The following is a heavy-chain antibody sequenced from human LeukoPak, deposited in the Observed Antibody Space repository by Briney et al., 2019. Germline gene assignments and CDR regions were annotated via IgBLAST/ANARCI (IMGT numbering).Heavy chain of an antibody. CDR2: ISGSGGST. D-gene: IGHD6-13*01. J-gene: IGHJ6*03. CDR1: GFTFSSYA. Sequence: PGGSLRLSCAASGFTFSSYAMSWVRQAPGKGLEWVSAISGSGGSTYYADSVKGRFTISRDNSKNTLYLQMNSLRAEDTAVYYCAKAGGGVYDYYYYMDVWGKGTTVTVSS. CDR3: AKAGGGVYDYYYYMDV. V-gene: IGHV3-23*01.